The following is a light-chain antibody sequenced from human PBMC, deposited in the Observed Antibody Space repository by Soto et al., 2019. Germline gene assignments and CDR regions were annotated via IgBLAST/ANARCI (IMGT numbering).Light chain of an antibody. V-gene: IGKV3-20*01. CDR3: QQHGRPPRAT. J-gene: IGKJ5*01. CDR1: QSVSSSR. CDR2: GAS. Sequence: EIVLTQSAFTFSLSQGERAKTSCTGSQSVSSSRLAWYRQKPGQAPRLLIHGASSRATGIPDRFSGSGSGTDFPLSISKVEPEDFAVYYCQQHGRPPRATFGPGTRLRL.